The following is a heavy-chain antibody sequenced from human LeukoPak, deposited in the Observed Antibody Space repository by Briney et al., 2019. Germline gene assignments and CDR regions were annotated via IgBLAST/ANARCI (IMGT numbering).Heavy chain of an antibody. V-gene: IGHV3-53*01. Sequence: QPGGSLRLSCAASGFTASSNYMSWVRQAPGKGLEWISIIYSRDNTDYADSVRGRFIISRDNSKNTVYLQMNSLRVDDTAVYYCARDRAYGDYAAWGQGTLVTVSS. CDR1: GFTASSNY. J-gene: IGHJ5*02. CDR3: ARDRAYGDYAA. D-gene: IGHD4-17*01. CDR2: IYSRDNT.